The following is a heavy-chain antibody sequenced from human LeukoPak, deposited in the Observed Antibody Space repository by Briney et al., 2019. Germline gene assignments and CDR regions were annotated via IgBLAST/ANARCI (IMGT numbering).Heavy chain of an antibody. J-gene: IGHJ2*01. CDR3: AREEHGDFYWYFDL. D-gene: IGHD4-17*01. V-gene: IGHV4-34*01. Sequence: SETLSLTCAVYGGSFSGYYWSWIRQPPGKGLEWIGEINHSGSTNYNPSLKSRVTISGDTSKNQFSLQLSSVTAADTAVYYCAREEHGDFYWYFDLWGRGTLVTVSS. CDR1: GGSFSGYY. CDR2: INHSGST.